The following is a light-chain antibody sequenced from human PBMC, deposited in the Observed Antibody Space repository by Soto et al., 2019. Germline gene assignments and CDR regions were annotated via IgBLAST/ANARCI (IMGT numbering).Light chain of an antibody. CDR2: KAS. V-gene: IGKV1-5*03. Sequence: DIQMTQSPSTLSASVGDRVTITCRASQSVSSWLAWYQQKPGKAPKLLLYKASTLGSGVPSRFSGSGSGTEFTLTISSLQPDDFATYYCQQYNSYPYTFGQGTKVDIK. J-gene: IGKJ2*01. CDR3: QQYNSYPYT. CDR1: QSVSSW.